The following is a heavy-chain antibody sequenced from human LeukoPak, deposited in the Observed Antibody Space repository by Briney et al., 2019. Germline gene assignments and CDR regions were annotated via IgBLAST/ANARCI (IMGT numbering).Heavy chain of an antibody. V-gene: IGHV4-61*08. CDR1: GGSVSSGDYY. Sequence: SETLSLTYSVSGGSVSSGDYYWNWIRQPPGKGLEWVGYIYYSGSTNYNPSLKSRLSISVDRSKNQFSLKLKSVTAADTAVYYCARDNSALDYWGQGTLVTVSS. CDR3: ARDNSALDY. J-gene: IGHJ4*02. CDR2: IYYSGST. D-gene: IGHD2-21*01.